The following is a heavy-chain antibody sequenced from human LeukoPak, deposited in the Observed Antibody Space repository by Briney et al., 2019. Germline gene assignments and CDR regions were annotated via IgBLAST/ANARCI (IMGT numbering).Heavy chain of an antibody. CDR2: IKGDGSST. Sequence: GGSLRLSCAASGFTFTTYWMHWVRQVPGKGLVWVARIKGDGSSTRHADSMKGRFTISRDNAKNTLYLQMNSLRDKDTAVYYCVREGLECSGSSCQRAAFDYWGQGTLVTVSS. D-gene: IGHD2-2*01. CDR1: GFTFTTYW. CDR3: VREGLECSGSSCQRAAFDY. V-gene: IGHV3-74*01. J-gene: IGHJ4*02.